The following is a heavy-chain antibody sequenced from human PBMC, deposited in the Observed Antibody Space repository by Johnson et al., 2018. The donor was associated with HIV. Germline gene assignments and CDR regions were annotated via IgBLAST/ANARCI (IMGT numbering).Heavy chain of an antibody. CDR2: ICADGSNT. V-gene: IGHV3-33*01. CDR3: ARDQAYRSSWAFSFDI. Sequence: QVQLEESGGGVVQTAKSLRLSCASPGFSFSTYGMHWVRQAPGKGLEGVAIICADGSNTYCGDCVKGRFTISRDNSKNTVFLQMNSLRSDDTAVYVCARDQAYRSSWAFSFDIWGQGTMVIVSS. J-gene: IGHJ3*02. CDR1: GFSFSTYG. D-gene: IGHD6-13*01.